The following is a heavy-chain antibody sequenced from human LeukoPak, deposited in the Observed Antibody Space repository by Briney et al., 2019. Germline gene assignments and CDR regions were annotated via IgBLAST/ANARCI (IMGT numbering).Heavy chain of an antibody. V-gene: IGHV4-59*08. CDR3: ARRASYSSGWSFDY. D-gene: IGHD6-19*01. CDR1: GGSISRYY. J-gene: IGHJ4*02. Sequence: SETLSLTCTVSGGSISRYYWSWIRQPPGKGLEWIGYIYYSGSTNYNPSLKSRVTISVDTSKNQFSLKLSSVTAADTAVYYCARRASYSSGWSFDYWGQGTLVTVSS. CDR2: IYYSGST.